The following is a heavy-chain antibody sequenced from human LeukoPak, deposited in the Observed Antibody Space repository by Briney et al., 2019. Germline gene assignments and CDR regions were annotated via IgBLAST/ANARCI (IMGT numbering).Heavy chain of an antibody. V-gene: IGHV1-18*01. D-gene: IGHD6-13*01. CDR3: AREEGVAAAPA. CDR2: ISAYNGNT. Sequence: XYXFTSXXXXWVRXXPXQXXXXMGWISAYNGNTNYAQKLQGRVTMTTDTSTSTAYMELRSLRSDDTAVYYCAREEGVAAAPAWGQGTLVTVSS. J-gene: IGHJ5*02. CDR1: XYXFTSXX.